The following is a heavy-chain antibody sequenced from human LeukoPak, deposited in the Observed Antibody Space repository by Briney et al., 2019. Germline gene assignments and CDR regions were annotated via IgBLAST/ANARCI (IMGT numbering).Heavy chain of an antibody. Sequence: ASVKVSCKASGYIFTRYGIIWVRQAPGQGLEWMGWISANNGNTNYAQKLQGRVTMTTDTSTSTAYMELRSLRSDDTAVYYCARGDSGYDFAPFDYWGQGTLVTVSS. CDR1: GYIFTRYG. CDR3: ARGDSGYDFAPFDY. J-gene: IGHJ4*02. CDR2: ISANNGNT. D-gene: IGHD5-12*01. V-gene: IGHV1-18*01.